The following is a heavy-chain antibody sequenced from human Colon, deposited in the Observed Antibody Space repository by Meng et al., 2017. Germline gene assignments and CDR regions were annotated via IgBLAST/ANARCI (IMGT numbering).Heavy chain of an antibody. CDR3: ARDDGVNSAVY. Sequence: QGQLGESVGGGVHPGRSLLVSCAASGFSFSTYGMHWVRQAPGKGLEWLAVIWYDGSNKYYADSVKDRFTVSRDNPKNTVYLQMNSLRAEDTAVYYCARDDGVNSAVYWGQGTLVTVSS. CDR1: GFSFSTYG. V-gene: IGHV3-33*01. CDR2: IWYDGSNK. J-gene: IGHJ4*02. D-gene: IGHD4-23*01.